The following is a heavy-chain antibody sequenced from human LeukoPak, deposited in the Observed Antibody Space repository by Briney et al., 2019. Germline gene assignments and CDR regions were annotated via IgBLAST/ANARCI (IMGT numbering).Heavy chain of an antibody. V-gene: IGHV4-4*07. CDR3: ARELLWFGTYYYGMDV. CDR1: GGSISSYY. D-gene: IGHD3-10*01. J-gene: IGHJ6*02. CDR2: IYTSGST. Sequence: PSETLSLTCTVSGGSISSYYWSWIRQPAGKGLEWIGRIYTSGSTNYNPSLKSRVTMSVDTSKNQFSLKLSSVTAAGTAVYYCARELLWFGTYYYGMDVWGQGTTVTVSS.